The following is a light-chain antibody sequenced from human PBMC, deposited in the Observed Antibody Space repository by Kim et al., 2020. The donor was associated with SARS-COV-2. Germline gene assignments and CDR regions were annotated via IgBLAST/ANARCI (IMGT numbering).Light chain of an antibody. CDR1: SGDIVAYNY. CDR2: EVS. CDR3: SSHAGSSV. Sequence: QSALTQPPSASGSPGQSVTISCTGTSGDIVAYNYVSWYQQHPGKAPNLMIYEVSKRPSGVPDRFSGSKSGNTASLTVSGLQADDEADYYCSSHAGSSVFGTGTKVTVL. V-gene: IGLV2-8*01. J-gene: IGLJ1*01.